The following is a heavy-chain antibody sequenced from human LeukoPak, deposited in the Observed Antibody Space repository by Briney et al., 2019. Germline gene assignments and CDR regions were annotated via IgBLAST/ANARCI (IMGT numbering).Heavy chain of an antibody. CDR1: GLIFRSYA. CDR3: AMGGGYNPFDY. J-gene: IGHJ4*02. CDR2: TNNDGSKT. D-gene: IGHD5-24*01. Sequence: PGGSLRLSCAASGLIFRSYAMSWVRQAPGKGLEWVSLTNNDGSKTNYADSVKGRFTISRDNAKNTLYLQMNRLRVEDTAVYYCAMGGGYNPFDYWGQGTLVTVSS. V-gene: IGHV3-74*01.